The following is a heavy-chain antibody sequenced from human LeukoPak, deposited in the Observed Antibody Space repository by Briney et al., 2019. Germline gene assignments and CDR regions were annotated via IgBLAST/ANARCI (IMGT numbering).Heavy chain of an antibody. J-gene: IGHJ4*02. V-gene: IGHV4-34*01. CDR1: GGSFSGYY. Sequence: SETLSLTCAVYGGSFSGYYWSWIRQTPGKGLEWIGEINHSGSTNYNPSLKSRVTISIETSKNQFSLNLRSVTAADTAVYYCARLDRITMVRGVKNYFDYWGQGTLVTVSS. CDR2: INHSGST. D-gene: IGHD3-10*01. CDR3: ARLDRITMVRGVKNYFDY.